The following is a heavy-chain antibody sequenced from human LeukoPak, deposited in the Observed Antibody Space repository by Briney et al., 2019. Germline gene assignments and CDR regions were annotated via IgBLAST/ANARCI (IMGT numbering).Heavy chain of an antibody. CDR3: AVKYCSGGSCYSIDAFDI. Sequence: GESLKISCKGSGYSFTSYWIGWVRQMPGKGLEWMGIIYPGDSDTRYSPSFQGQVTISADKSISTAYLQWSSLKASDTAMYYCAVKYCSGGSCYSIDAFDIWGQGTMVSVSS. D-gene: IGHD2-15*01. CDR1: GYSFTSYW. CDR2: IYPGDSDT. J-gene: IGHJ3*02. V-gene: IGHV5-51*01.